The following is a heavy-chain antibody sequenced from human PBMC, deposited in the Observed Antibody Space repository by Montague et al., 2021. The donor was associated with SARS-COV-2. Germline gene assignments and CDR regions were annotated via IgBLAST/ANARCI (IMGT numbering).Heavy chain of an antibody. CDR3: ARQGSGTPDLAY. CDR1: GDSISTVNW. V-gene: IGHV4-4*02. J-gene: IGHJ4*02. CDR2: TYHYSST. Sequence: SETLSLTCVVSGDSISTVNWCCCGRPPPGKGLVWVGDTYHYSSTNNKTPPKSRVSMSVDKSYNQFSLRLTSVAAADTAVYYCARQGSGTPDLAYWGQGTPVTVSS. D-gene: IGHD1-26*01.